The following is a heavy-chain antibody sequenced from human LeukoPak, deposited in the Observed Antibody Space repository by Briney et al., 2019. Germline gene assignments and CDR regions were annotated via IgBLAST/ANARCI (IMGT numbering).Heavy chain of an antibody. CDR3: ARDFSPAIGYCSSTSCAFDY. CDR1: GGSFSGYY. CDR2: IYTSGST. V-gene: IGHV4-4*07. Sequence: SETLSLTCAVYGGSFSGYYWSWIRQPAGKGLEWIGRIYTSGSTNYNPSLKSRVTMSVDTSKNQFSLKLSSVTAADTAVYYCARDFSPAIGYCSSTSCAFDYWGQGTLVTVSS. D-gene: IGHD2-2*01. J-gene: IGHJ4*02.